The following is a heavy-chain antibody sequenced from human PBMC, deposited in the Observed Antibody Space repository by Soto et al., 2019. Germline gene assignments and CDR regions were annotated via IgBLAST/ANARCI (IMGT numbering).Heavy chain of an antibody. Sequence: QIHLVQSGPEVRKPGASVKVSCKPSGYTFTSNGFSWVRQTPGQGLEWMGWIGAYNGDINYAPKFQGRVTMTTDTSTSTAYMELRSLRSDDTAVYFCTRAIAATGPAEYWGQGTLVTVSS. CDR3: TRAIAATGPAEY. D-gene: IGHD6-13*01. V-gene: IGHV1-18*01. CDR1: GYTFTSNG. J-gene: IGHJ4*02. CDR2: IGAYNGDI.